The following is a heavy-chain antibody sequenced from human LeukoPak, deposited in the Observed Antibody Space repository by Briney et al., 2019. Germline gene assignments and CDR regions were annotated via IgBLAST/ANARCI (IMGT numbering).Heavy chain of an antibody. J-gene: IGHJ4*02. CDR2: IYHSGST. Sequence: SETLSLTCTVSGGSISSGGYYWSWIRQPPGKGLEWIGYIYHSGSTYYNPSLKSRVTISVDRSKNQFSLKLSSVTAADTAEYYCAREHYDFWSGYYNWGQGTLVTVSS. D-gene: IGHD3-3*01. CDR1: GGSISSGGYY. V-gene: IGHV4-30-2*01. CDR3: AREHYDFWSGYYN.